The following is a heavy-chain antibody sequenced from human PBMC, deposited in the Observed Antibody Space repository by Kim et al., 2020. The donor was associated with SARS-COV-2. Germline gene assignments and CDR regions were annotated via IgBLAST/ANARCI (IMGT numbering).Heavy chain of an antibody. D-gene: IGHD3-16*02. Sequence: SVKVSCKASGGTFSSYAISWVRQAPGQGLEWMGGIIPIFGTANYAQKFQGRVTITADESTSTAYMELSSLRSEDTAVYYCASQPPHMITFGGVIVHPFDYWGQVTLVTVSS. V-gene: IGHV1-69*13. CDR2: IIPIFGTA. CDR1: GGTFSSYA. CDR3: ASQPPHMITFGGVIVHPFDY. J-gene: IGHJ4*02.